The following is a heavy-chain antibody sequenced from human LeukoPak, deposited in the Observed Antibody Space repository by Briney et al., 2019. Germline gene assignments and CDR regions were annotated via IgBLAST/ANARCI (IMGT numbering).Heavy chain of an antibody. V-gene: IGHV4-59*01. J-gene: IGHJ3*02. D-gene: IGHD2-2*01. Sequence: SKTLSLTCTVSVGSISSYYWSWIRQPPGKGLEWIGYIYYSGSTNYNPSLKSRVTISVDTSKNQFSLKLSSVTAADTAVYYCARDDQDAFDIWGQGTMVTVSS. CDR2: IYYSGST. CDR1: VGSISSYY. CDR3: ARDDQDAFDI.